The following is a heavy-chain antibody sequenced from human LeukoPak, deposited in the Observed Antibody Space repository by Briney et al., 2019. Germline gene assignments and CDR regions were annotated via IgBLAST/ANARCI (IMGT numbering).Heavy chain of an antibody. CDR3: ATSMAQDVDAFHI. V-gene: IGHV3-48*03. J-gene: IGHJ3*02. Sequence: PGGSLRLSCVASGFTFSSYEMKWVRQAPGKGLEWVSYISSGGSTIYYADSVKGRFTISRDNAKNSLYLQMNNLRAEDTAMFYCATSMAQDVDAFHIWGQGTMVTVSS. CDR2: ISSGGSTI. CDR1: GFTFSSYE. D-gene: IGHD2-21*01.